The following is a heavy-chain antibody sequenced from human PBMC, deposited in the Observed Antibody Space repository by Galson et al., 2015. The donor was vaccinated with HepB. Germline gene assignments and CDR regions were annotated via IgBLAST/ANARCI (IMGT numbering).Heavy chain of an antibody. J-gene: IGHJ4*02. CDR1: GFTFNTYS. CDR2: ISYDGSDK. V-gene: IGHV3-30-3*01. Sequence: SLRLSCAASGFTFNTYSMHWVRHVPGKGLEWVAVISYDGSDKFYADSVRGRFTISRDNSKNTLYLQMNSLRTEDTAVYYCARDQEPLPTLPHFWGQGTLVTVSS. CDR3: ARDQEPLPTLPHF. D-gene: IGHD1-26*01.